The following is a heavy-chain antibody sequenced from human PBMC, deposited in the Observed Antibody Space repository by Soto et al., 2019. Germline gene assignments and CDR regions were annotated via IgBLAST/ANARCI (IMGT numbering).Heavy chain of an antibody. CDR2: IYPGDSDT. CDR1: GYSFTSYW. Sequence: GESLKISCKGSGYSFTSYWIGWVRQMPGKGLEWMGIIYPGDSDTRYSPSFQGQVTISADKPISTAYLQWSSLKASDTAMYYCARHAGTYYDILTGEEKINWFDPWGQGTLVTVSS. D-gene: IGHD3-9*01. CDR3: ARHAGTYYDILTGEEKINWFDP. J-gene: IGHJ5*02. V-gene: IGHV5-51*01.